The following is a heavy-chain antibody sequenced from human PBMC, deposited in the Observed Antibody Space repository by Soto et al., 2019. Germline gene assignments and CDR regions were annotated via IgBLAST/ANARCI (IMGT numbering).Heavy chain of an antibody. J-gene: IGHJ6*03. D-gene: IGHD1-1*01. CDR3: ARAEAGTVYYYYYYMDV. CDR2: INHSGST. Sequence: SETLSLTCAVYGGSFSGYYWSWIRQPPGKGLEWIGEINHSGSTNYNPSLKSRVTISVDTSKNQFSLKLSSVTAADTAVYYCARAEAGTVYYYYYYMDVWGKGTTVTVSS. CDR1: GGSFSGYY. V-gene: IGHV4-34*01.